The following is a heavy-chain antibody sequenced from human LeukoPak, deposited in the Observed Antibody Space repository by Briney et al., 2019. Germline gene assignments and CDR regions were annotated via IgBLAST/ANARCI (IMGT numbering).Heavy chain of an antibody. D-gene: IGHD3-9*01. V-gene: IGHV4-39*01. CDR2: IYYSGST. J-gene: IGHJ4*02. Sequence: SETLSLTCTVSGGSISSSGYYWGWIRQPPGKGLEWIGSIYYSGSTYYNPSLKSRVTISVDTSKNQLSLKLSSVTAADTAVYYCASPKSDILTGSFDYWGQGTLVTVSS. CDR3: ASPKSDILTGSFDY. CDR1: GGSISSSGYY.